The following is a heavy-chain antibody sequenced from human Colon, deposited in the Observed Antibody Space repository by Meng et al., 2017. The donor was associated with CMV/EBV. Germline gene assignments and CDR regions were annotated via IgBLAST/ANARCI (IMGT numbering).Heavy chain of an antibody. D-gene: IGHD2-2*01. Sequence: GSLRLSCTVSDGSVNSDDAFWSWLLQPPGKGLEWIGYIHYSGNTNYNPSLKSRVTMSIETSKNQFSLTLFSVTAADTAVYYCARDVMLPAPFFDPWGQGTLVTVSS. V-gene: IGHV4-61*08. CDR3: ARDVMLPAPFFDP. J-gene: IGHJ5*02. CDR1: DGSVNSDDAF. CDR2: IHYSGNT.